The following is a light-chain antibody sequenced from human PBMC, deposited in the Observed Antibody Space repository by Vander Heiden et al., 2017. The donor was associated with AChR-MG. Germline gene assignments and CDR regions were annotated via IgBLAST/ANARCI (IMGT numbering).Light chain of an antibody. J-gene: IGKJ1*01. Sequence: DIPMTQSPSFVSASVGDRVTITCRASHGISTWLAWYQLKPGSAPHLLISGASSLQSGVPSRFSGSGSETHFTLTISNVQLEDAATYFCQEGNSFPSFGQGTRVEI. CDR2: GAS. CDR1: HGISTW. CDR3: QEGNSFPS. V-gene: IGKV1-12*02.